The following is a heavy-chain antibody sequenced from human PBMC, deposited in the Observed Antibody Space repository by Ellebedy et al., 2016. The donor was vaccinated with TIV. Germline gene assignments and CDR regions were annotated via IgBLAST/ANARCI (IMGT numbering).Heavy chain of an antibody. CDR2: ISAYNGNT. CDR1: GYTFTSYG. D-gene: IGHD2-8*01. CDR3: ARDGDLGYCNNGVCYYFDY. Sequence: ASVKVSCXASGYTFTSYGISWVRQAPGQGLEWMGWISAYNGNTNYAQKLQGRVTMTTDTSTSTAYMELRSLRSDDTAVYYCARDGDLGYCNNGVCYYFDYWGQGTLVTVSS. V-gene: IGHV1-18*01. J-gene: IGHJ4*02.